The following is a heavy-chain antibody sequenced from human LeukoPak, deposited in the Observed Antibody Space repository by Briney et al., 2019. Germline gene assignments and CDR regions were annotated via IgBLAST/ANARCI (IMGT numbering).Heavy chain of an antibody. CDR2: INHSGST. D-gene: IGHD5-24*01. CDR1: GGSFSGYY. J-gene: IGHJ4*02. CDR3: AGGYRRWLQLNSIDY. V-gene: IGHV4-34*01. Sequence: SETLSLTCAAYGGSFSGYYWSWIRQPPGKGLEWIGEINHSGSTNYNPSLKSRVTISVDTSKNQFSLKLSSVTAADTAVYYCAGGYRRWLQLNSIDYWGQGTLVTVSS.